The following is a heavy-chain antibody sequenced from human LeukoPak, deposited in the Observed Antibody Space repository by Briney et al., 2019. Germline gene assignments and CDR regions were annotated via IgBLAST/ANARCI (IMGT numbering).Heavy chain of an antibody. V-gene: IGHV5-51*01. Sequence: GESLKISCKGSGYSFTSYWIGWVRQMPGKGLEWMGIIYPGDSDTRYSPSFQGQVTISADKSISTAYLQWSSLKASDTAMYYCARQMIGYCSSTSCYTGYAFDIWGQGTMVTVSS. CDR1: GYSFTSYW. CDR2: IYPGDSDT. CDR3: ARQMIGYCSSTSCYTGYAFDI. D-gene: IGHD2-2*02. J-gene: IGHJ3*02.